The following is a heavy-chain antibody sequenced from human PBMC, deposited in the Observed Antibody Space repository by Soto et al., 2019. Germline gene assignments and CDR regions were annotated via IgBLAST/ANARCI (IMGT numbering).Heavy chain of an antibody. V-gene: IGHV1-69*01. Sequence: QVQLVQSGAEVKKPGSSVKVSCKASGGTFSSYAISWVRQAPGQGLEWMGGIIPIFGTANYAQKLQGRVTITADESTSTAYMELSSLRSEDTAVYYCAREGCTNGVCYTNNWFDPWGQGTLVTVSS. J-gene: IGHJ5*02. CDR1: GGTFSSYA. CDR3: AREGCTNGVCYTNNWFDP. CDR2: IIPIFGTA. D-gene: IGHD2-8*01.